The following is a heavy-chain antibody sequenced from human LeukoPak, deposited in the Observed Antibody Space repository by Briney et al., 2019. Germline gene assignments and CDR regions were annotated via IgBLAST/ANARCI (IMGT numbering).Heavy chain of an antibody. J-gene: IGHJ6*02. D-gene: IGHD6-19*01. V-gene: IGHV3-7*05. CDR2: IKQDGSEK. CDR1: GFTFSSYW. CDR3: ARLPGYSSGWAPTYYYYGMDV. Sequence: GGFLRLSCAASGFTFSSYWMSWVRQAPGKGLEWVANIKQDGSEKYYVDSVKGRFTISRDNAKTSLYLQLNSLRAEDTAVYYCARLPGYSSGWAPTYYYYGMDVWGQGTTVTVSS.